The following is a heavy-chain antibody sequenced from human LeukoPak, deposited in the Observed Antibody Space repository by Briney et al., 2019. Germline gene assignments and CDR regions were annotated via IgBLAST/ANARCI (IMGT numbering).Heavy chain of an antibody. CDR3: ARDKGRPYCGGDCYIDY. CDR2: IYSSGNT. J-gene: IGHJ4*02. CDR1: GGSISSGGYY. D-gene: IGHD2-21*02. Sequence: SETLSLTCTVSGGSISSGGYYWSWIRQHPGKGLEWIGYIYSSGNTYYNPSLKSRVTISVDTSKNQFSLKLSSVTAADTAVFYCARDKGRPYCGGDCYIDYWGQGTLVTVSS. V-gene: IGHV4-31*03.